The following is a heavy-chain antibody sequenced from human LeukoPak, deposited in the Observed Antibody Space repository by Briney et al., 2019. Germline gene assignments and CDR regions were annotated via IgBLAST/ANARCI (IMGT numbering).Heavy chain of an antibody. CDR1: GGFMSSYY. V-gene: IGHV4-59*01. J-gene: IGHJ4*02. Sequence: PSETLSLTCTDSGGFMSSYYWSWIRQAPGKGMEWIGYIYYRAGTSYNPSLKSRVTISEDTSKNQVSLRLSSVTAADTAVYYCARGRWLAPIDHWGQGTLVTVSS. CDR3: ARGRWLAPIDH. CDR2: IYYRAGT. D-gene: IGHD6-19*01.